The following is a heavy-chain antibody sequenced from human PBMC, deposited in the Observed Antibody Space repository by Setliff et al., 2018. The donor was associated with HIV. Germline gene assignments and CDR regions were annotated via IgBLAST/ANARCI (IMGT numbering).Heavy chain of an antibody. CDR2: IYISGST. D-gene: IGHD6-19*01. J-gene: IGHJ5*02. CDR1: GSSISNGYY. V-gene: IGHV4-4*07. Sequence: SETLSLTCAVSGSSISNGYYWSWIRQPAGKGLEWIGHIYISGSTNYNPSFNSRVTMSVDTSKNQFSLRLTSVTAADTAMYHCARDRSSGWSKDWFDTWGQGILVTVSS. CDR3: ARDRSSGWSKDWFDT.